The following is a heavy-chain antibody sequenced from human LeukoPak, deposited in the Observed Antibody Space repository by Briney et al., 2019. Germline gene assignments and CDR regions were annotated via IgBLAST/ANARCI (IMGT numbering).Heavy chain of an antibody. D-gene: IGHD3-22*01. CDR1: GGSISSGGYY. CDR2: IYYRGST. CDR3: ARDALLNYYDSSGYYNNWFDP. V-gene: IGHV4-31*03. Sequence: SETLSLTCTVSGGSISSGGYYWSWIRQHPGKGLEWIGYIYYRGSTYYNPSLKSRVTISVDTSKNQFSLKLSSVTAADTAVYYCARDALLNYYDSSGYYNNWFDPWGQGTLVTVSS. J-gene: IGHJ5*02.